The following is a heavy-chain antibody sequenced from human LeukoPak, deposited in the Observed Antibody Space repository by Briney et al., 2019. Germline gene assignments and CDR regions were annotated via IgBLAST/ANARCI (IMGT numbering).Heavy chain of an antibody. J-gene: IGHJ4*02. CDR3: ASAVPYDSSGYFGPPEYYFDY. CDR2: IYYSGST. D-gene: IGHD3-22*01. CDR1: GGSISSYY. V-gene: IGHV4-59*08. Sequence: SETLSLTCTGSGGSISSYYWSWIRQPPGKGLEWIGYIYYSGSTNYNPSLKGRVTISVDTSKNQFSLKLSSVTAADTAVYYCASAVPYDSSGYFGPPEYYFDYWGQGTLVTVSS.